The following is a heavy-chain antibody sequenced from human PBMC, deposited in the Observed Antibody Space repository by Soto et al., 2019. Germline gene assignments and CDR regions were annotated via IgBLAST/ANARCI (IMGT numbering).Heavy chain of an antibody. CDR2: MSSDGSNK. D-gene: IGHD6-13*01. CDR1: GFTFSSYG. Sequence: QVQLVESGGGVVQPGRSLRLSCAASGFTFSSYGMHWVRQAPGKGLEWVAVMSSDGSNKYYAESVKGRFTISRDNSKNSLYLQMNSLRAEDTAVYYCAKEIAAAKATNYYCYGLDVWGQGTTVTVSS. J-gene: IGHJ6*02. V-gene: IGHV3-30*18. CDR3: AKEIAAAKATNYYCYGLDV.